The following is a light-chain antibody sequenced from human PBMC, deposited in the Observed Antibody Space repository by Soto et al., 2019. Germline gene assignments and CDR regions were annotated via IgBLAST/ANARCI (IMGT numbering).Light chain of an antibody. CDR3: QQYGGSVQT. CDR2: GAS. V-gene: IGKV3-20*01. J-gene: IGKJ1*01. Sequence: EIVLTQLPGTLSLSPGERATLSCRASQSVGRNYLAWYQQRPGQPPNLLIFGASHRAPDIPDRFSGSGSGTDFTLTISRLEPEDFAVYYCQQYGGSVQTFGQGTKVEIK. CDR1: QSVGRNY.